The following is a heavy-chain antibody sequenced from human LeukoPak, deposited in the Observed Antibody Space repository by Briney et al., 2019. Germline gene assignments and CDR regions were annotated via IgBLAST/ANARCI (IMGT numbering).Heavy chain of an antibody. CDR2: ITSSSTYI. V-gene: IGHV3-21*01. Sequence: TGGSLRLSCAASGFTFSSYSMNWVRQAPGKGLEWASSITSSSTYIYYADSVKGRFTISRDNPKNSLYLQMNSLRAEDTAVYYCARARYTGYDLNDYWGQGTLVTVSP. CDR3: ARARYTGYDLNDY. CDR1: GFTFSSYS. J-gene: IGHJ4*02. D-gene: IGHD5-12*01.